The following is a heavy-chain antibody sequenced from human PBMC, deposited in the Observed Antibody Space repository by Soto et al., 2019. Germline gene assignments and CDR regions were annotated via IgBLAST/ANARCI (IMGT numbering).Heavy chain of an antibody. J-gene: IGHJ4*02. Sequence: PGGSLRLSCAASGFTFSNAWMSRVRQATGKGLEWVGRIKSKTDGGTTDYAAPVKGRFTISRDDSKNTLYLQMNSLKTEDTAVYYCTTRVWRFGEPTYYYFDYWGQRTLVTVSS. CDR1: GFTFSNAW. V-gene: IGHV3-15*01. CDR2: IKSKTDGGTT. D-gene: IGHD3-10*01. CDR3: TTRVWRFGEPTYYYFDY.